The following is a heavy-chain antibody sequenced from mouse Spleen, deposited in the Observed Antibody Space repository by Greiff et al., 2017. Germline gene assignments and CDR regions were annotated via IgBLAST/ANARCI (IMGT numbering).Heavy chain of an antibody. CDR3: ASGYGSSYWFAY. V-gene: IGHV1S137*01. D-gene: IGHD1-1*01. CDR2: ISTYYGDA. Sequence: GISVKISCKGSGYTFTDYAMHWVKQSHAKSLEWIGVISTYYGDASYNQKFKGKATMTVDKSSSTAYMELARLTSEDSAIYYCASGYGSSYWFAYWGQGTLVTVSA. CDR1: GYTFTDYA. J-gene: IGHJ3*01.